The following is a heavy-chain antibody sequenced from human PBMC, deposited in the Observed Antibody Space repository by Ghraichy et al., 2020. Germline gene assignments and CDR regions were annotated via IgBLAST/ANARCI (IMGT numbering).Heavy chain of an antibody. J-gene: IGHJ4*02. CDR1: GFTFSSYV. Sequence: GGSLRLSCAASGFTFSSYVINWVRQAPGKGLEWVSSISSSIYIYYADSVKGRFTISRDNAKNSLFLQMNSLRAEDTAVYYCARGGQGDFYDILPDFWGQGTLVTVSS. D-gene: IGHD2-21*01. CDR3: ARGGQGDFYDILPDF. CDR2: ISSSIYI. V-gene: IGHV3-21*01.